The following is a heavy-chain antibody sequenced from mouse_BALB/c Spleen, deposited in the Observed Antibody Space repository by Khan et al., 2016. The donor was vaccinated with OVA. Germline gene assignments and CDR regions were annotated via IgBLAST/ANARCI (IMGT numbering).Heavy chain of an antibody. CDR2: IFPGSVST. CDR3: ARGGYGGFAY. J-gene: IGHJ3*01. CDR1: GYTVRSYW. V-gene: IGHV1-9*01. D-gene: IGHD2-2*01. Sequence: QGGGDLMKPGASVKISGKATGYTVRSYWIEWVKQRPGHGLEWNGQIFPGSVSTTYNEKFKGKDTFTADTSSNTAYMQLSSLTSVDAAVYYCARGGYGGFAYWGQGTLVTVSA.